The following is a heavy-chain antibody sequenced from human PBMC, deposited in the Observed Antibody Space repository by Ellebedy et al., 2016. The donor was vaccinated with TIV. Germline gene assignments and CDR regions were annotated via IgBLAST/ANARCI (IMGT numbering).Heavy chain of an antibody. Sequence: GESLKISCAASGFTFSGFGIHWVRQAPGKGLEWVSIIYSGGSTYYADSVKDRFTISRDNSKNTLYLQMSSLRAEDTAIYYCARTKYLDYWGQGTLVTVSS. CDR2: IYSGGST. V-gene: IGHV3-66*01. CDR1: GFTFSGFG. CDR3: ARTKYLDY. J-gene: IGHJ4*02.